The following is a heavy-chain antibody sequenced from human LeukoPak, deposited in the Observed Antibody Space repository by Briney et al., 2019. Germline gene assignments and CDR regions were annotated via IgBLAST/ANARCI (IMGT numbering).Heavy chain of an antibody. V-gene: IGHV3-21*01. D-gene: IGHD1-26*01. Sequence: PWGSLRLTCAASGFTFSSYSMSWVRQAPGKGLEWVSSISSGSTYIYYADSMKGRFTISRDNAKNSLYLQMNTLRAEDTAVYYCARDRIYSGIYHDTFDIWGHGTMVTVSS. CDR3: ARDRIYSGIYHDTFDI. CDR1: GFTFSSYS. J-gene: IGHJ3*02. CDR2: ISSGSTYI.